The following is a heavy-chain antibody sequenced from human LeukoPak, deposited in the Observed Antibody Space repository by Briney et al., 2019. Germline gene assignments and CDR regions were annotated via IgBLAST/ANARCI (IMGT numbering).Heavy chain of an antibody. CDR2: IYYSGST. D-gene: IGHD5-12*01. J-gene: IGHJ4*02. CDR3: ARDWGSGYVFDY. V-gene: IGHV4-31*03. CDR1: GGSISSGGYY. Sequence: PSQTLSLTCTVSGGSISSGGYYWSWIRQHPGKGLEWIGYIYYSGSTYYNPSLKSRVTISVDTSKNQFSLKLSSVTAADTAVYYWARDWGSGYVFDYGGQGPLVTVSS.